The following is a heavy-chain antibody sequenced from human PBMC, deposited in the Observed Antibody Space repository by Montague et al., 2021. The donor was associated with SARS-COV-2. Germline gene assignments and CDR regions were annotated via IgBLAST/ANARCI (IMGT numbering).Heavy chain of an antibody. CDR2: IYYSGST. CDR1: GGSISSGGYY. D-gene: IGHD6-13*01. V-gene: IGHV4-31*03. Sequence: TLSLTCTVSGGSISSGGYYWSWIRQHPGKGLEWIGYIYYSGSTYYNPSLKSRVTISVDTSKNQFSPKLSSVTAADTAVYYCAGDVGWYSSSWFDYWGQGTLVTVSS. J-gene: IGHJ4*02. CDR3: AGDVGWYSSSWFDY.